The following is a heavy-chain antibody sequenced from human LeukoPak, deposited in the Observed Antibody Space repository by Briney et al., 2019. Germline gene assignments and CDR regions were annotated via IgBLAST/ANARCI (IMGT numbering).Heavy chain of an antibody. D-gene: IGHD1-14*01. Sequence: PGGSLRLSCAASGFSLSDYYVTWIRQPPGKGLEWIADLSMSGTSTKYADSVKGRFTISRDNAKNLVFLEMNGLKGDDTAVYYRARVHLRPQWGQGTLVTVSS. J-gene: IGHJ4*02. V-gene: IGHV3-11*01. CDR1: GFSLSDYY. CDR3: ARVHLRPQ. CDR2: LSMSGTST.